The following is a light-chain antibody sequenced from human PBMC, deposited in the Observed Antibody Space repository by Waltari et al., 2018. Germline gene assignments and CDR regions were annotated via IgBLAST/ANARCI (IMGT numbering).Light chain of an antibody. CDR2: EVN. CDR3: CSYAGSSVFKVL. J-gene: IGLJ2*01. Sequence: QSALTQPASVSGSPGQSITISCTGTSSDVGRYVLVSWYQQHSGKAPKHLIYEVNKRPLGVSDRFSGSKSGSTAFLTISGFQAEDEAHYYCCSYAGSSVFKVLFGGGTKLTVL. V-gene: IGLV2-23*02. CDR1: SSDVGRYVL.